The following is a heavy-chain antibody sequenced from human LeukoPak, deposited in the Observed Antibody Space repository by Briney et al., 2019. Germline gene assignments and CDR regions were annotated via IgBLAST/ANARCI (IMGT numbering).Heavy chain of an antibody. CDR2: IYCSGSA. CDR1: GGSISSSSYY. CDR3: ARHPGYYYYYMDV. J-gene: IGHJ6*03. Sequence: SETLSLTCTVSGGSISSSSYYWGWIRQPPGKGLEWIGSIYCSGSASYNPSLKSRVTISVDTSKNRISLKLTSVTAADTAVYYCARHPGYYYYYMDVWGKGTTVTVSS. V-gene: IGHV4-39*01.